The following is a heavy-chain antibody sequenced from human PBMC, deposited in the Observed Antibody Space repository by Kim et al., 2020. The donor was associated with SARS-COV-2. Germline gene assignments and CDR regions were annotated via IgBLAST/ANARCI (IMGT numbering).Heavy chain of an antibody. CDR3: ARGRIAAADSWFDP. Sequence: GGSLRLSCAASGFTFSSYGMHWVRQAPGKGLEWVAVISYDGSNKYYADSVKGRFTISRDNSKNTLYLQMNSLRAEDTAVYYCARGRIAAADSWFDPWGQG. J-gene: IGHJ5*02. D-gene: IGHD6-13*01. CDR1: GFTFSSYG. V-gene: IGHV3-33*05. CDR2: ISYDGSNK.